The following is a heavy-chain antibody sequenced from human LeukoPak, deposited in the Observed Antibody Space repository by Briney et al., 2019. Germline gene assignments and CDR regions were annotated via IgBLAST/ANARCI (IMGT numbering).Heavy chain of an antibody. CDR1: GFIFSQYW. Sequence: GGSLRLSCAASGFIFSQYWMSWVRQAPGKGLEWVANIKHEGSEKQDGSEKNYVDSVKGRFTISRDNAKNSLYLQMNSLRAEDTAVYYCARSGRGVDSFYFYMDVWGKGTTVTVCS. D-gene: IGHD3-10*01. CDR2: IKHEGSEKQDGSEK. J-gene: IGHJ6*03. V-gene: IGHV3-7*01. CDR3: ARSGRGVDSFYFYMDV.